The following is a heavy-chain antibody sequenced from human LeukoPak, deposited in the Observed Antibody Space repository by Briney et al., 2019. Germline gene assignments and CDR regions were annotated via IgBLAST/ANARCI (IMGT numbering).Heavy chain of an antibody. D-gene: IGHD2-15*01. V-gene: IGHV1-69*13. CDR3: ARGKAGLGYCSGGSCYSDYYYYYMDV. CDR1: GGTFGSYA. Sequence: SVKVSCKASGGTFGSYAISWVRQAPGQGLEWMGGIIPIFGTANYAQKFQGRVTITADESTSTAYMELSSPRSEDTAVYYCARGKAGLGYCSGGSCYSDYYYYYMDVWGKGTTVTVSS. J-gene: IGHJ6*03. CDR2: IIPIFGTA.